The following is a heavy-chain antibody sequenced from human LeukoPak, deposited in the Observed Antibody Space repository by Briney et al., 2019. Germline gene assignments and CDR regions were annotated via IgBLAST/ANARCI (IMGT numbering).Heavy chain of an antibody. CDR2: INHSGST. D-gene: IGHD5-24*01. Sequence: PGGSLRLSCAASGFPFSSYSMNWVRQAPGKGLEWIGEINHSGSTNYNPSLKSRVTISVDTSKNQFSLKLSSVTAADTAVYYCARGDVRWLQDYGFDYWGQGTLVTVSS. J-gene: IGHJ4*02. V-gene: IGHV4-34*01. CDR3: ARGDVRWLQDYGFDY. CDR1: GFPFSSYS.